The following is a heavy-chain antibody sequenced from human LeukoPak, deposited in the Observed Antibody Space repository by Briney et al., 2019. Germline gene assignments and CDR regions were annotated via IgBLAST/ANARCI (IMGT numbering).Heavy chain of an antibody. CDR3: ARLVHGGSYYDY. J-gene: IGHJ4*02. CDR1: GNYW. CDR2: IWYDGSNK. Sequence: GGSLRLSCAASGNYWMHWVRQAPGKGLEWVAVIWYDGSNKYYADSVKGRFTISRDNSKNTLYLQMNSLRAEDTAVYYCARLVHGGSYYDYWGQGTLVTVSS. V-gene: IGHV3-33*08. D-gene: IGHD1-26*01.